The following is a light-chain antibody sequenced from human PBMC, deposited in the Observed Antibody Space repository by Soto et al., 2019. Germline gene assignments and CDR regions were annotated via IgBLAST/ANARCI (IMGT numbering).Light chain of an antibody. CDR2: DAS. Sequence: EIGVTQSPATLSLSPGETATLSCRASQSVSSYLAWYQQKPGQAPRLLIYDASNRATGIPARFSGSGSGTDFTLTISSLEPEEFAVYYCQQRSNWPWTLGQGTKVDIK. V-gene: IGKV3-11*01. CDR3: QQRSNWPWT. J-gene: IGKJ1*01. CDR1: QSVSSY.